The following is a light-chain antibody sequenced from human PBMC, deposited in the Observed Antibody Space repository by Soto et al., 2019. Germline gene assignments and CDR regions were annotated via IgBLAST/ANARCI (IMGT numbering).Light chain of an antibody. J-gene: IGKJ4*01. CDR3: QHYNNWLSLT. Sequence: EIVMTQSPATLSVSPGERATLSCRASQSVSSNLAWYQQKPGQAPRLLIYGASTRATGIPARFSGSGSGTEFTLTISSLQSEDFAFYYCQHYNNWLSLTFGGGTKVDIK. CDR1: QSVSSN. CDR2: GAS. V-gene: IGKV3-15*01.